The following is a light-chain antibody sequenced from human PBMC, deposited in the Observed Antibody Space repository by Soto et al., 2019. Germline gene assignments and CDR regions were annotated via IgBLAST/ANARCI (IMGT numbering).Light chain of an antibody. J-gene: IGKJ5*01. V-gene: IGKV1-39*01. Sequence: IQMTQSPSSLSASLGDRVTLTCQASHDIRDYLNWYQQKPGKPPKLLIYDASTLQNGVPSRFTGSGSGTEFTLTITGLQLEDFATYYCQQDYSTLATFGQGTRLEI. CDR1: HDIRDY. CDR2: DAS. CDR3: QQDYSTLAT.